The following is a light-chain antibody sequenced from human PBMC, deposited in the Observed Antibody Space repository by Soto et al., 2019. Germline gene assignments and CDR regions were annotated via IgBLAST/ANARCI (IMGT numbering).Light chain of an antibody. CDR1: QSVSGSY. Sequence: EIVLTQSPGTLSLSPGESATLSCRASQSVSGSYVAWYQQRPGLAPRLLVYGASRRATGIQDRFRGSGSGTEFTLTISGLEAEDFAVYFCQHFGSSPPVTFGQGTRLEIK. CDR3: QHFGSSPPVT. V-gene: IGKV3-20*01. CDR2: GAS. J-gene: IGKJ5*01.